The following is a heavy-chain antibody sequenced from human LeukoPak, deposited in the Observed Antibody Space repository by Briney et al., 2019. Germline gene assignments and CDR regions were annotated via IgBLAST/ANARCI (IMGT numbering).Heavy chain of an antibody. Sequence: GGSLRLSCAASGFTFSSYSMNWVRQAPGKRLEWVSSISSSSSYIYYADSLKGRFTISRDNAKNSLYLQMNSLRAEDTAVYYCARRSRQQLVPNWFDPWGQGTLVTVSS. CDR1: GFTFSSYS. D-gene: IGHD6-13*01. J-gene: IGHJ5*02. CDR2: ISSSSSYI. CDR3: ARRSRQQLVPNWFDP. V-gene: IGHV3-21*01.